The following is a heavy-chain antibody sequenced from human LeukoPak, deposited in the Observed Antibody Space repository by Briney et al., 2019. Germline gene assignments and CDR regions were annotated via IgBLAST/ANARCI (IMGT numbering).Heavy chain of an antibody. J-gene: IGHJ4*02. CDR3: ARELRNPYYFDY. D-gene: IGHD4/OR15-4a*01. CDR2: IYTSGST. CDR1: GASISSCY. Sequence: PSETLSLTCTVSGASISSCYWSWIRQPAGKGLEWIGRIYTSGSTDYNPSLKSRVTMSVDTSKNQFSLKLSSVTAADTAVYYCARELRNPYYFDYLGQGTLVTVSS. V-gene: IGHV4-4*07.